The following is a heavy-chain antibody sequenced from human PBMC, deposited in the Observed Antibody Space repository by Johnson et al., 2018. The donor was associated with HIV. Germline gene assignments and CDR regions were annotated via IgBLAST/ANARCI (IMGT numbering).Heavy chain of an antibody. CDR1: GFTFDDYG. Sequence: QLVESGGGVVRPGGSLRLSCAASGFTFDDYGVSWVRQAPGKGLEWVSVIYSGGSTYYADSVKGRFTISRDNSKNTLYLQMNSLRAEDTAVYYCARDGWGSRGWDDAFDIWGQGTMVTVSS. CDR2: IYSGGST. D-gene: IGHD6-19*01. V-gene: IGHV3-66*01. J-gene: IGHJ3*02. CDR3: ARDGWGSRGWDDAFDI.